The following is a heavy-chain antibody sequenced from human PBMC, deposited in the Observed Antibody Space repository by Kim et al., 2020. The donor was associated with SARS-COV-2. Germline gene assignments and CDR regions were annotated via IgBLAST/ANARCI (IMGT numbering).Heavy chain of an antibody. V-gene: IGHV4-39*01. Sequence: SETLSLTCSVSGGSISSSTYYWGWIRQPPGKGLEWVGSIYYTGTTYYNPSLKSRVTMSVDTSRNQFSLKLNSVTAADTSIYHCARHSRREGVRFQALDA. J-gene: IGHJ3*01. CDR1: GGSISSSTYY. D-gene: IGHD3-3*01. CDR3: ARHSRREGVRFQALDA. CDR2: IYYTGTT.